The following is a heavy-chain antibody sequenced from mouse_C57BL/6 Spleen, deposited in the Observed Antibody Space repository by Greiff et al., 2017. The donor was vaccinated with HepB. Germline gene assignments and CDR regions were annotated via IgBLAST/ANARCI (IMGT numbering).Heavy chain of an antibody. V-gene: IGHV1-50*01. CDR2: IDPSDSYT. Sequence: QVQLQQPGAELVKPGASVKLSCKASGYTFTSYWMQWVKQRPGQGLEWIGEIDPSDSYTNYNQKFKGKATLTGDTSSSTAYMQLSSLTSEDSAVYYGARLGYGNFYFDVWGTGTTVTVSS. J-gene: IGHJ1*03. CDR1: GYTFTSYW. D-gene: IGHD2-10*02. CDR3: ARLGYGNFYFDV.